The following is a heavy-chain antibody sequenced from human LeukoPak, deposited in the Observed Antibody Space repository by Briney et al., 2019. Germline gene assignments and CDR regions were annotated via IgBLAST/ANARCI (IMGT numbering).Heavy chain of an antibody. CDR3: AILAVASDFDY. D-gene: IGHD6-19*01. CDR1: GFPFSFYE. CDR2: IGSSGRTR. V-gene: IGHV3-48*03. J-gene: IGHJ4*02. Sequence: PGGSLRLSCAVSGFPFSFYEINWVRQALGKGLEWVSNIGSSGRTRYYAYSVKGRCSIPRDNAKNSLYLQMNSLRVEDKGVYYCAILAVASDFDYWGQGALVTVSS.